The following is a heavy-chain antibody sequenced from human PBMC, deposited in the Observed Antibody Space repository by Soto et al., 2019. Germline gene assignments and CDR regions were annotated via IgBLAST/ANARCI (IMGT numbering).Heavy chain of an antibody. J-gene: IGHJ5*02. CDR2: ISSSSTYI. CDR1: GFTFSSHA. D-gene: IGHD3-3*01. Sequence: GGSLRLSCEASGFTFSSHAMNWVRQAPGKGLEWVASISSSSTYIYYADSVKGRFTISRDDAKNSLYLQTTSLRVEDSAVYYCVRFRWLLSHDWFDPWGQGTPVTVSS. V-gene: IGHV3-21*01. CDR3: VRFRWLLSHDWFDP.